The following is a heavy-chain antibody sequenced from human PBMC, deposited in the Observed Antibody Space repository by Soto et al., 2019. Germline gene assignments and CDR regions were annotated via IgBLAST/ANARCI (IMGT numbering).Heavy chain of an antibody. D-gene: IGHD2-15*01. CDR1: GLPFSSYW. CDR2: INSDGSST. V-gene: IGHV3-74*01. CDR3: ARDWAPYCSGGSCYSRGIEYYYYGMDV. J-gene: IGHJ6*02. Sequence: PGGSLRLSCAAAGLPFSSYWMHWVRQAPGKGLVWVSRINSDGSSTSYADSVKGRFTISRDNAKNTLYLQMNSLRAEDTAVYYCARDWAPYCSGGSCYSRGIEYYYYGMDVWGQGTTVTVSS.